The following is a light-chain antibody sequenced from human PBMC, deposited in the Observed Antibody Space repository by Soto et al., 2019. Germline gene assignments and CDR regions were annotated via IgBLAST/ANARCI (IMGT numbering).Light chain of an antibody. Sequence: QSVLTQPPSVSGTPGQRVIISCSGSRSNIGSNSVNWYQQLPGTAPKLLIYINDQRPSGVPDRFSGSTSGTSVSLAISGLQSEDEADYYCASWDDGLKGYVFGTGTKVTVL. J-gene: IGLJ1*01. V-gene: IGLV1-44*01. CDR3: ASWDDGLKGYV. CDR1: RSNIGSNS. CDR2: IND.